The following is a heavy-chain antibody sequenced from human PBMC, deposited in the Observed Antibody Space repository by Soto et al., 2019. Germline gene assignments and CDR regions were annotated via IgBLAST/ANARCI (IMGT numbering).Heavy chain of an antibody. CDR3: AKVGGEELYYFDY. CDR2: ISYDGSNK. Sequence: QVQLVESGGGVVQPGRSLRLSCAASGFTFSSYGMHWVRQAPGKGLEWVAVISYDGSNKYYADSVKGRFTISRDNSKNTLYLQMNSLRAEDTAVYYCAKVGGEELYYFDYWGQGTLVTVSS. D-gene: IGHD3-16*01. J-gene: IGHJ4*02. CDR1: GFTFSSYG. V-gene: IGHV3-30*18.